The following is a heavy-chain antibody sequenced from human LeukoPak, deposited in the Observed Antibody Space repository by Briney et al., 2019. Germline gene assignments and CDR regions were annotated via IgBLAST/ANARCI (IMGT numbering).Heavy chain of an antibody. Sequence: GGSLRLSCAASGFTFSSYSMNWVRQAPGKGLEWVSYISSSSSTIYYADSVKGRFTISRDNAKNSLYLQMNSLRAEDTAVYYCARGQKYSGYSYYYYMDVWGKGTTVTVSS. CDR1: GFTFSSYS. CDR2: ISSSSSTI. CDR3: ARGQKYSGYSYYYYMDV. J-gene: IGHJ6*03. D-gene: IGHD5-12*01. V-gene: IGHV3-48*01.